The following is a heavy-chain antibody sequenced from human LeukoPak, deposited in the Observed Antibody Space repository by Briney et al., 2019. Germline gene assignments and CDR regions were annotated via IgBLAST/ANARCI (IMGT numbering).Heavy chain of an antibody. CDR1: GIRFSGSG. V-gene: IGHV3-30*02. D-gene: IGHD6-19*01. Sequence: GGSLRLSCAASGIRFSGSGMHWVRQAPGKGLEWVSFIQNHGGDKNYADSVKGRFTVSRDNSQNTVYLQMNTLRPEDTAVYYCAGEGGVVVAGTFDYWGQGTLVTVSS. CDR2: IQNHGGDK. J-gene: IGHJ4*02. CDR3: AGEGGVVVAGTFDY.